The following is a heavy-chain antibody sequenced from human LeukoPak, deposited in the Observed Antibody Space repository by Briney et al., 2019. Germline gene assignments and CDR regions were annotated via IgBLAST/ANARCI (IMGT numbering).Heavy chain of an antibody. CDR2: IIPIFGTA. D-gene: IGHD2-2*01. V-gene: IGHV1-69*13. J-gene: IGHJ5*02. Sequence: SVKVSCKASGGTFSSYAISWVRPAPGQGLEWMGGIIPIFGTANYAQKFQGRVTITADESTSTAYMELSRLRSEDTAVYYCARDCSSTSCFNWFDPWGQGTLVTVSS. CDR1: GGTFSSYA. CDR3: ARDCSSTSCFNWFDP.